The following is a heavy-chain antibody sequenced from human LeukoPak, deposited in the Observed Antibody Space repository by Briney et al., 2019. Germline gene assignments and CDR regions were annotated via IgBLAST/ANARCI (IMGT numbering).Heavy chain of an antibody. CDR2: ISGGGTYI. J-gene: IGHJ4*02. CDR3: ARDPHDYVWGRPRGVY. CDR1: GFTFSSYS. V-gene: IGHV3-21*01. D-gene: IGHD3-16*01. Sequence: GGSLRLSCAASGFTFSSYSMNWVRHAPGKGLEWVSSISGGGTYIYYADSLKGRFTISRDNAKNSLYLQMSSLRAEDTAVYYCARDPHDYVWGRPRGVYWGQGTLVTVSS.